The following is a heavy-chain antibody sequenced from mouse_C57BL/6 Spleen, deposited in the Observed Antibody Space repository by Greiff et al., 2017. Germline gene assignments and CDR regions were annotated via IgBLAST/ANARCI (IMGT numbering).Heavy chain of an antibody. J-gene: IGHJ4*01. Sequence: VQLQQSGPELVKPGASAKISCKASGYAFSSSWMNWVKQRPGKGLEWIGRIYPGDGDTNYNGTFKGKATLTADNSSSTAYMQLSSLTSEESAVYFCARDSTTVVATGNDMYYWGQGTSVTVSS. CDR2: IYPGDGDT. V-gene: IGHV1-82*01. CDR3: ARDSTTVVATGNDMYY. CDR1: GYAFSSSW. D-gene: IGHD1-1*01.